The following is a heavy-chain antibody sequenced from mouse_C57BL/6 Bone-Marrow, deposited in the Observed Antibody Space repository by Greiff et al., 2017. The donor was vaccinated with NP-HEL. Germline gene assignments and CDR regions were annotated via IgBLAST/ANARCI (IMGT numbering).Heavy chain of an antibody. V-gene: IGHV1-59*01. CDR1: GYTFTSYW. J-gene: IGHJ2*01. CDR3: ARERVYYGSSPNY. CDR2: IDPSDSYT. D-gene: IGHD1-1*01. Sequence: QVQLQQPGAELVRPGTSVKLSCKASGYTFTSYWMHWVKQRPGQGLEWIGVIDPSDSYTNYNQKFKGKATLTVDTSSSTAYMQLSSLTSEYSAVYYCARERVYYGSSPNYWGQGTTLTVSS.